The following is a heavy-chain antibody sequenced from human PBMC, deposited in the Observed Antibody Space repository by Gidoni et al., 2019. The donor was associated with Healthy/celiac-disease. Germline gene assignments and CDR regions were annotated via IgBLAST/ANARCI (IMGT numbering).Heavy chain of an antibody. CDR2: RAYDGSNK. CDR1: AFTFSRDG. D-gene: IGHD4-17*01. Sequence: VPLVESAGRVVQPGRSLRLYCASSAFTFSRDGMHWVSQAPGKGLEWVAVRAYDGSNKYYADSRKGRFTISRDNSKNTLYLQMNSLRAEDTAVYYCAREVTTSKLGDYYYGMDVWGQGTTVTVSS. J-gene: IGHJ6*02. CDR3: AREVTTSKLGDYYYGMDV. V-gene: IGHV3-30*03.